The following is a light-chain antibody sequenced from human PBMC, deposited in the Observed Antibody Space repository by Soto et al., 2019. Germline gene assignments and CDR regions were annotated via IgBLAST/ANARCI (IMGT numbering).Light chain of an antibody. CDR1: QSVSSSY. J-gene: IGKJ5*01. Sequence: EIVLTQSPGTLSLSPGERVTLSCRASQSVSSSYLAWYQQKPGQAPRLLIYGASSRATGISDRFSGSGSGTDFTLTIRRLEPEDFAVYYCQQYGSSLSITFGQGTRLENK. CDR2: GAS. V-gene: IGKV3-20*01. CDR3: QQYGSSLSIT.